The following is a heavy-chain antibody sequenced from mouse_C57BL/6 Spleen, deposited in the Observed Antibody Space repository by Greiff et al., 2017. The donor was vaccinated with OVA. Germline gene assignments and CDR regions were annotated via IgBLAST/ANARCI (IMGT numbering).Heavy chain of an antibody. CDR2: IYPGDGDT. D-gene: IGHD2-12*01. J-gene: IGHJ2*01. CDR3: TRGSYPYYFDY. V-gene: IGHV1-80*01. Sequence: VKLLESGAELVKPGASVKISCKASGYAFSSYWMNWVKQRPGKGLEWIGQIYPGDGDTNYNGKFKGKATLTADKSSSTAYMQLSSLTSEDSAVYFCTRGSYPYYFDYWGQGTTLTVSS. CDR1: GYAFSSYW.